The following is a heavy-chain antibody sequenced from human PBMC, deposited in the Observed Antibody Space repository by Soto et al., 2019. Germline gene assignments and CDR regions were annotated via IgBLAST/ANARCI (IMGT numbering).Heavy chain of an antibody. J-gene: IGHJ6*02. V-gene: IGHV1-2*02. D-gene: IGHD1-7*01. CDR2: INPNSGGT. CDR3: ATTYNWNYDYYYYGMDV. Sequence: ASVKVSCKASGYTFTGYYMHWVRQAPGQGLEWMGWINPNSGGTNYAQKFQGRVTMTRDTSISTAYMELSRLRSDDTAVYYRATTYNWNYDYYYYGMDVWGQGTTVTVSS. CDR1: GYTFTGYY.